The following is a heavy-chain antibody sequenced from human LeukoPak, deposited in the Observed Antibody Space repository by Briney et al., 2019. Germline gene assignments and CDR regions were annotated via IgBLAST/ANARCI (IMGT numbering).Heavy chain of an antibody. CDR2: IIPIFGTA. Sequence: GASVKVSCKASGGTFSSYAISWVRQAPGQGLEWMGRIIPIFGTANYAQKFQGRVTITTDESTSTAYMELSSLRSEDTAVYYSARYTYYYDSSGSHGDYWGQGTLVTVSS. J-gene: IGHJ4*02. CDR3: ARYTYYYDSSGSHGDY. CDR1: GGTFSSYA. D-gene: IGHD3-22*01. V-gene: IGHV1-69*05.